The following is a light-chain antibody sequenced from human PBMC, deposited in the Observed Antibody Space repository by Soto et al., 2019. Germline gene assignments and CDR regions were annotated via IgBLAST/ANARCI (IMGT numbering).Light chain of an antibody. Sequence: QSALTQPASVSGSPGQSITISCTGTSSDVGNYNLVSWYQQHPGKAPKFMIYDVSKRPSGVSNRFSGSKSGNTASLTISGVQADDESDYSCRSYEADSYVFGTGTKLTVL. CDR3: RSYEADSYV. CDR2: DVS. J-gene: IGLJ1*01. V-gene: IGLV2-23*02. CDR1: SSDVGNYNL.